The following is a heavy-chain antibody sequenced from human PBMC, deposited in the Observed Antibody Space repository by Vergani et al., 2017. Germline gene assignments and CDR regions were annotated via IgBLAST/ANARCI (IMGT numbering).Heavy chain of an antibody. D-gene: IGHD4-17*01. Sequence: DVQLVESGGGLVQPGGSLRLSCAASGFNFPSFTMNWVRQAPGRGLEWISSIKFPPGEIFYADSVKGRFTISRDNVKNVLFLQMENLRAADTGVYFCARDITASVKSPPHPDWFDPWGQGSLVTVSS. CDR3: ARDITASVKSPPHPDWFDP. CDR1: GFNFPSFT. CDR2: IKFPPGEI. V-gene: IGHV3-21*06. J-gene: IGHJ5*02.